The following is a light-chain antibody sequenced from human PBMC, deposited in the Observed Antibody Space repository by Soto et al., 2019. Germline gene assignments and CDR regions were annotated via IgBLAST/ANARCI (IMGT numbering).Light chain of an antibody. J-gene: IGKJ2*01. CDR1: QSVSSY. Sequence: EIVLTQSPATLSLSPGERATLSCRASQSVSSYLAWYQQKPGQAPRLLIYDASNRATGIPARFSGSGSGTDFTLTINSLEPEDFAVYYCQQRSNWQYTFGQGTKVEIK. CDR3: QQRSNWQYT. CDR2: DAS. V-gene: IGKV3-11*01.